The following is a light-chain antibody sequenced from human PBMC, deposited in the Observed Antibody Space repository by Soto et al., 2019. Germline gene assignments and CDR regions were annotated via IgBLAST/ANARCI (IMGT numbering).Light chain of an antibody. CDR3: CSYAGSYTFV. Sequence: QSALTQPRSVSGSPGQSVTISCTGTSSDVGGYNYVSWYQQHPGKAPKLMIYDVSKRPSGVPDRFSGSKSGNTASLTISGLQAEGEADYYCCSYAGSYTFVFGGGTKVTVL. V-gene: IGLV2-11*01. J-gene: IGLJ2*01. CDR2: DVS. CDR1: SSDVGGYNY.